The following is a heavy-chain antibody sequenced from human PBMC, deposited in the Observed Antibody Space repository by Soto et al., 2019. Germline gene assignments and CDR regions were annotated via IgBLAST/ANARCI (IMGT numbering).Heavy chain of an antibody. Sequence: QVQLVESGGGLVKPGGSLRLSCAASGFTFSDYYMSWFRQAPGKGLEWVSYISSSGSTIYYAASVKGRFTISRASAKNSLYPQMNSLRAEATAVYYCARDDAQTYNWFDPWGQGTLVTVSS. CDR3: ARDDAQTYNWFDP. CDR1: GFTFSDYY. V-gene: IGHV3-11*01. CDR2: ISSSGSTI. J-gene: IGHJ5*02.